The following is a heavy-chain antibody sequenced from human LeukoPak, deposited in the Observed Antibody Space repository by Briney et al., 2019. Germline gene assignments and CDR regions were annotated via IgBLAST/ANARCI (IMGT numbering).Heavy chain of an antibody. CDR1: GLTVSSNY. Sequence: PGGSLRLSCAASGLTVSSNYMTWVRQAPGKGLEWGSVIYSGGSQYYADSVKGRFSISRDNSKNTVYLQMNGLRAEDTAVYYCARDRRYCSGDSCYSGVDYWGQGTLVTVSS. V-gene: IGHV3-53*01. D-gene: IGHD2-15*01. J-gene: IGHJ4*02. CDR3: ARDRRYCSGDSCYSGVDY. CDR2: IYSGGSQ.